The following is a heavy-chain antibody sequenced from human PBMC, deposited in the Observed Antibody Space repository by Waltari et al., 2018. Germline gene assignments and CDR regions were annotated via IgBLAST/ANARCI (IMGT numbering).Heavy chain of an antibody. CDR2: INHSGST. D-gene: IGHD5-12*01. J-gene: IGHJ3*02. Sequence: QVQLQQWGAGLLKPSETLSLTCAVYGGSFSGYYWSWIRQPPGKGLEWIGEINHSGSTNYNPSLKSRVTISVDTSKNQFSLKLSSVTAADTAVYYCARGLRLRGGAFDIWGQGTMVIVSS. V-gene: IGHV4-34*01. CDR3: ARGLRLRGGAFDI. CDR1: GGSFSGYY.